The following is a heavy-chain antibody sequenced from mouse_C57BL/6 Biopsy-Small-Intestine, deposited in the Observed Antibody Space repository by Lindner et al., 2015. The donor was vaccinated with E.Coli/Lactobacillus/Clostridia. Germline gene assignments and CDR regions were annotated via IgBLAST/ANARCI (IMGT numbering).Heavy chain of an antibody. CDR2: ISSGSSTI. J-gene: IGHJ4*01. V-gene: IGHV5-17*03. CDR1: GFTFTDYY. CDR3: TRGYFYPAMDY. Sequence: VQLQESGGGLVQPGGSLSLSCAASGFTFTDYYMSWVRQPPEKGLEWVAYISSGSSTIYYADTVKGRFTISRDIARNTLYLQMSSLKSEDTAMYYCTRGYFYPAMDYWGQGTSVTVSS.